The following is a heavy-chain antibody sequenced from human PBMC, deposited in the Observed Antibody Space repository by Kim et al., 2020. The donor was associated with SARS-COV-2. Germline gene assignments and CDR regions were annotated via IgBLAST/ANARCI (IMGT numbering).Heavy chain of an antibody. D-gene: IGHD6-13*01. J-gene: IGHJ1*01. Sequence: VKGRFTISRDNSKNTLYLQINSLRAEDTAVFYCARGRKVYSSSWEEYFQHWGQGTLVTVSS. V-gene: IGHV3-30*01. CDR3: ARGRKVYSSSWEEYFQH.